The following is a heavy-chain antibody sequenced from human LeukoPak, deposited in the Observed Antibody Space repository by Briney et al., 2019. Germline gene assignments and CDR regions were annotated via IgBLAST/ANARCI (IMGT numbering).Heavy chain of an antibody. V-gene: IGHV5-51*01. CDR2: IFPADSDI. CDR3: ARQGSSGPS. D-gene: IGHD6-19*01. CDR1: GYSFTSYW. J-gene: IGHJ5*02. Sequence: GESLKISCKVSGYSFTSYWIGWVGQTPGKGLEWMGIIFPADSDIRYSPSFQGQVTISADKSISTAYLQWSSLRASDTAMYYCARQGSSGPSWGQGTLVTVSS.